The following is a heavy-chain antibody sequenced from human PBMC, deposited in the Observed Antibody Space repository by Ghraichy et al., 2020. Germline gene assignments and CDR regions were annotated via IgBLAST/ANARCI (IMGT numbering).Heavy chain of an antibody. Sequence: LSLTCTVSGGSISSSSYYWGWIRQPPGKGPEWIGSIYYSGSTYYNPSLKSRVTISVDTSKNQFSLKLSSVTAADTAVYYCARHYDFWSGYYSTRYYYYYGMDVWGQGTTVTVSS. CDR1: GGSISSSSYY. J-gene: IGHJ6*02. CDR2: IYYSGST. D-gene: IGHD3-3*01. V-gene: IGHV4-39*01. CDR3: ARHYDFWSGYYSTRYYYYYGMDV.